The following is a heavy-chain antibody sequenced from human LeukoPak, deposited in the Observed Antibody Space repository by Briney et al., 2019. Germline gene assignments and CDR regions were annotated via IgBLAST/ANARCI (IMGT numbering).Heavy chain of an antibody. J-gene: IGHJ4*02. Sequence: GASVKVSCKASGGTFSSYAISWVRQAPGQGLEWMGGIIPIFGTANYAQKFQGRVTITADESTSTAYIELSSLRSEDTAVYYCARAGSQTAYSFDYWGQGTLVTVSS. CDR1: GGTFSSYA. CDR3: ARAGSQTAYSFDY. D-gene: IGHD1-26*01. CDR2: IIPIFGTA. V-gene: IGHV1-69*13.